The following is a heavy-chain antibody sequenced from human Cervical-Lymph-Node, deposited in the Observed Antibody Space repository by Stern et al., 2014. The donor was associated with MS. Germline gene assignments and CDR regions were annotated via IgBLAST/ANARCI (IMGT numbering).Heavy chain of an antibody. CDR2: ISYDGSNK. CDR1: GFTFSSYG. J-gene: IGHJ4*02. CDR3: AKEGYCSGGSCSLDY. Sequence: MQLVESGGGVVQPGRSLRLSCAASGFTFSSYGMHWVRQAPAKGLEWVAVISYDGSNKYYADSVKGRFTISRDNSKNTLYLQMNSLRAEDTAVYYCAKEGYCSGGSCSLDYWGQGTLVTVSS. D-gene: IGHD2-15*01. V-gene: IGHV3-30*18.